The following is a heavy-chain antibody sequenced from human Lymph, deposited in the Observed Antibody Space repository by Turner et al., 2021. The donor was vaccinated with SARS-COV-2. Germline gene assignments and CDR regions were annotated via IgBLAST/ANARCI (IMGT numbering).Heavy chain of an antibody. Sequence: QVQLQESGPGLVKPSETLSPTCTVSGGSISSYYWSWIRQPPGKGLEWIGYIHYSGSTNYNPSLKSRVTISVDTSKNQFSLKLNSVTAADTAVYYCARHGFSGWYGGGMDVWGQGTTVTVSS. V-gene: IGHV4-59*08. D-gene: IGHD6-19*01. CDR3: ARHGFSGWYGGGMDV. CDR1: GGSISSYY. J-gene: IGHJ6*02. CDR2: IHYSGST.